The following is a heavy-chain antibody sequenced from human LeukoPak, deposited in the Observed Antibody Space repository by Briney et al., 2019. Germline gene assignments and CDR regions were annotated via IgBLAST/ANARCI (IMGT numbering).Heavy chain of an antibody. D-gene: IGHD2-15*01. CDR2: IYYSGST. CDR3: ARDQDGSCYVDY. Sequence: SETLSLTCAVYGGSFSGYYWSWIRQPPGKGLEWIGSIYYSGSTYYNPSLKSRVTISVDSSKNQFSLKLTSVTAADTAVYYCARDQDGSCYVDYWGQGTLVTVSS. J-gene: IGHJ4*02. V-gene: IGHV4-34*01. CDR1: GGSFSGYY.